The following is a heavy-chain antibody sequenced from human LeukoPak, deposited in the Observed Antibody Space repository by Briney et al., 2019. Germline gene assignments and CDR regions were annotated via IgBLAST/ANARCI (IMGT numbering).Heavy chain of an antibody. Sequence: GGALRLSCAASGFTFTNYGMHWVRQAPGKRPEWVAMISYDGRNEYYVDSVKGRFTISRDNSKNTLYLQVNSLRAEDTAVYYCAKERAGMGADASDIWGQGTMVTVST. CDR3: AKERAGMGADASDI. V-gene: IGHV3-30*18. D-gene: IGHD1-26*01. J-gene: IGHJ3*02. CDR2: ISYDGRNE. CDR1: GFTFTNYG.